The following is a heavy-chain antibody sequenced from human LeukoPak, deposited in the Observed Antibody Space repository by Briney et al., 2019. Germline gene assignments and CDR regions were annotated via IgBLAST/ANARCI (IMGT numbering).Heavy chain of an antibody. V-gene: IGHV4-59*08. CDR1: GGSISSYY. CDR3: ARHRQQLAIPYFDY. Sequence: PSETLSLTCTVSGGSISSYYWSWIRQPPGKGLEWIGYIYYSGSTNYNPSLKSRVTISVDTSKNQFSLKLSSVTAADTAVYYCARHRQQLAIPYFDYWGQGTLVTVSS. CDR2: IYYSGST. D-gene: IGHD6-13*01. J-gene: IGHJ4*02.